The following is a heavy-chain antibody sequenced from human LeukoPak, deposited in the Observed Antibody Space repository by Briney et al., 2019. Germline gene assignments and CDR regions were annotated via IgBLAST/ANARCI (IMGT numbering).Heavy chain of an antibody. J-gene: IGHJ3*02. CDR2: INPNSGGT. CDR1: GGTFSSYA. D-gene: IGHD3-9*01. V-gene: IGHV1-2*02. Sequence: GASVKVSCKASGGTFSSYAISWVRQAPGQGLEWMGWINPNSGGTNYAQKFQGRVTMTRDTSISTAYMELSRLRSDDTAVYYCARDPFHDILTGYGAAFDIWGQGTMVTVSS. CDR3: ARDPFHDILTGYGAAFDI.